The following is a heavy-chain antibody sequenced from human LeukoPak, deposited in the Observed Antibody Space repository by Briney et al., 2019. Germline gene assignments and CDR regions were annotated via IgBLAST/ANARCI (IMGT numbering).Heavy chain of an antibody. D-gene: IGHD3-3*01. CDR1: GFTFSNYA. CDR2: ISYDGTNK. J-gene: IGHJ3*02. CDR3: ARVLRFHDAFDI. V-gene: IGHV3-30-3*01. Sequence: GGSLRLSCAASGFTFSNYAMHWVRQAPGKGLEWVAVISYDGTNKDYADSVKGRFTISRDNSENTLYLQMNSLRAEDTAVYYCARVLRFHDAFDIWGQGTMVTVSS.